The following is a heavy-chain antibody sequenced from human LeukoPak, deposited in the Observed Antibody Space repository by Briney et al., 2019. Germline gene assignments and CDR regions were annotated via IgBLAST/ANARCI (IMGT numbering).Heavy chain of an antibody. D-gene: IGHD6-19*01. V-gene: IGHV3-48*03. CDR1: GFTFSSYE. CDR2: ISSSGSTI. J-gene: IGHJ6*03. Sequence: HAGGSLRLSCAASGFTFSSYEMNWVRQAPGKGLEWVSYISSSGSTIYYADSVKGRFTISRDNAKNSLYLQMNSLRAEDTAVYYCASGIAVADNYYYYYMDVWGKGTTVTISS. CDR3: ASGIAVADNYYYYYMDV.